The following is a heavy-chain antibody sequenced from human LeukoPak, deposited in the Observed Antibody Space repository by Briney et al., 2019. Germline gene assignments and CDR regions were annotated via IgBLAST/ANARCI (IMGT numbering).Heavy chain of an antibody. CDR2: ISSSSSYI. V-gene: IGHV3-21*01. D-gene: IGHD3-22*01. J-gene: IGHJ4*02. Sequence: PGGSLRLSCAASGFTFSSYSMNWVRQAPGKGLEWVSSISSSSSYIYYADSVKGRFTISRDNAKNSLYLQMNSLRAEDTAVYYCASDYYDSSGYYYHPGRIDYWGQGTLVTVSS. CDR1: GFTFSSYS. CDR3: ASDYYDSSGYYYHPGRIDY.